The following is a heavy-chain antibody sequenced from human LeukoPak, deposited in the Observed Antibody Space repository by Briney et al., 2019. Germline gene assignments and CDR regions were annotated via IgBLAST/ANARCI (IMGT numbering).Heavy chain of an antibody. CDR2: ISGSGGST. J-gene: IGHJ4*02. Sequence: PGGSLRLSCAASGFTVSSYAMSWVRQAAGKGLEWVSAISGSGGSTYYADSVKGRFTISRDNSKNTLYLQMNSLRAEDTAVYYCAKVPRWLHPYFDYWGQGTLVTVSS. D-gene: IGHD5-24*01. CDR1: GFTVSSYA. V-gene: IGHV3-23*01. CDR3: AKVPRWLHPYFDY.